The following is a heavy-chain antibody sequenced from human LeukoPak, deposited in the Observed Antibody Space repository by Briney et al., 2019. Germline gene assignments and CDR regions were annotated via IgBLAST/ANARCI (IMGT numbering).Heavy chain of an antibody. J-gene: IGHJ4*02. CDR2: ISGSGGST. CDR3: ANWGLDGGGSSWY. V-gene: IGHV3-23*01. D-gene: IGHD6-13*01. Sequence: DPSETLSLTCAVYGGSFSGYYWSWVRQAPGKGLEWVSAISGSGGSTYYADSVKGRFTISRDNSKNTLYLQMNSLRAEDTAVYYCANWGLDGGGSSWYWGQGTLVTVSS. CDR1: GGSFSGYY.